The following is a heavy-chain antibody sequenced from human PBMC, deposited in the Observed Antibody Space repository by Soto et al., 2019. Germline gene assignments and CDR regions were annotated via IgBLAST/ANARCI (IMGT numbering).Heavy chain of an antibody. CDR2: FDPEDGET. Sequence: ASVKVSCKVSGYTLTELSMHWVRQAPGKGLEWMGGFDPEDGETIYAQKFQGRVTMTEDTSTDTAYMELSSLRSEDTAVYYCATGYGRGPAFDYWGQGTLVTVSS. CDR1: GYTLTELS. CDR3: ATGYGRGPAFDY. J-gene: IGHJ4*02. V-gene: IGHV1-24*01. D-gene: IGHD4-17*01.